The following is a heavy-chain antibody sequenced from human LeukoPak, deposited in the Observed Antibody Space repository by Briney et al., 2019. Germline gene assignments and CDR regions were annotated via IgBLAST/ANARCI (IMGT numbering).Heavy chain of an antibody. CDR3: ARVGDFWSLGYFDL. Sequence: PSETLSLTCAVSGYSISSGYYWGWIRQPPGKGLEWIGSIYHSGSTYYNPSLKSRVTISVDTSKNQFSLKLSSVIAADTAVYYCARVGDFWSLGYFDLWGRGTLVTVSS. V-gene: IGHV4-38-2*01. J-gene: IGHJ2*01. CDR2: IYHSGST. D-gene: IGHD3-3*01. CDR1: GYSISSGYY.